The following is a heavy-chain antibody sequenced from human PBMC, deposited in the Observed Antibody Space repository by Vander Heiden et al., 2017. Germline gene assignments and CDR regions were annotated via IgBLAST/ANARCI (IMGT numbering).Heavy chain of an antibody. V-gene: IGHV4-39*01. Sequence: QLQLQEPGPGLVKPSETPSPTCTVSGGSISSSSYSRGWIRQPPGKGLEWIGSINYSGSTYCNPSLKSRVTISVDTSKNQFSLKLSSGTPADTAVYYCARPHFWSGSDPRYGMDVWGQGTTVTVSS. CDR3: ARPHFWSGSDPRYGMDV. CDR2: INYSGST. D-gene: IGHD3-3*02. CDR1: GGSISSSSYS. J-gene: IGHJ6*02.